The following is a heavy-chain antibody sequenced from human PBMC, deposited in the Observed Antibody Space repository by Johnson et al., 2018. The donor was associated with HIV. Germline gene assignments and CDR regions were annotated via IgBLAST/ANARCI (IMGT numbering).Heavy chain of an antibody. CDR3: AKGGSYSDEWAFDI. D-gene: IGHD1-26*01. Sequence: QVQLVESGGGLVKPGGSLRLSCAASGFKFSDYHMSWIRQAPGKGLEWVSYISSSGSTIYYADSVKGRFTISRDNSKNTLYLQMNSLRAEDTAVYYCAKGGSYSDEWAFDIWGQGTMVTISS. J-gene: IGHJ3*02. CDR2: ISSSGSTI. V-gene: IGHV3-11*04. CDR1: GFKFSDYH.